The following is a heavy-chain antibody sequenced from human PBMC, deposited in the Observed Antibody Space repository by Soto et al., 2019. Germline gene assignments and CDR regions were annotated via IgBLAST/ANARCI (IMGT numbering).Heavy chain of an antibody. CDR1: GDSVSSNSAA. D-gene: IGHD2-2*01. CDR2: TYYRSKWYN. J-gene: IGHJ6*03. Sequence: PSQTLSLTCAISGDSVSSNSAAWNWIRQSPSRGLEWLGRTYYRSKWYNDYAISVKSRITINPDTSKNQFSLQLNSVTPEDTAVYYCARDQLIGGTNNCSSTSCYPSYYYYYYYMDVWGKGTTVTVSS. V-gene: IGHV6-1*01. CDR3: ARDQLIGGTNNCSSTSCYPSYYYYYYYMDV.